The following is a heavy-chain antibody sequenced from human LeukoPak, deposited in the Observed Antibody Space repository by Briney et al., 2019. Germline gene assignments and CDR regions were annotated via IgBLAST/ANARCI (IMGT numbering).Heavy chain of an antibody. CDR1: GGSISSSSYY. V-gene: IGHV4-39*01. CDR3: ARLSSGWSGGAFDI. CDR2: IYYSGST. D-gene: IGHD6-19*01. J-gene: IGHJ3*02. Sequence: SETLSLTCTVSGGSISSSSYYWGWIRQPPGKGLEWIGSIYYSGSTYYNPSLKSRVTISVDTSKNQFSLKLSSVTAADTAVYYCARLSSGWSGGAFDIWGQGTMVTVSS.